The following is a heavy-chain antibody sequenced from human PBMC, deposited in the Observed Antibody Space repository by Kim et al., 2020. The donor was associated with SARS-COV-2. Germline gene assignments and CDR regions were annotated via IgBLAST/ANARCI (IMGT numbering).Heavy chain of an antibody. D-gene: IGHD6-6*01. J-gene: IGHJ6*03. Sequence: YTASLNSRVTNTVTTSKNQFSLKLPSVTAADTAIYYCARDSSNLKTYMDVWGKGTTVTVSS. CDR3: ARDSSNLKTYMDV. V-gene: IGHV4-59*01.